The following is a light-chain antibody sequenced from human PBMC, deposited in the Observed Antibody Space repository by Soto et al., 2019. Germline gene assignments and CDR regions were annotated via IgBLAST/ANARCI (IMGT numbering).Light chain of an antibody. CDR1: NSDLGGFKS. V-gene: IGLV2-14*01. J-gene: IGLJ2*01. CDR2: EVR. Sequence: QSALTQPASVSGSRGQSITISCTGVNSDLGGFKSVSWYQQPPGKAPRLIIYEVRNRPSGVSNRFSGSTSGTTASLTSSGPPAEDEADYYCSSYKSGSTIFGGGTKLTVL. CDR3: SSYKSGSTI.